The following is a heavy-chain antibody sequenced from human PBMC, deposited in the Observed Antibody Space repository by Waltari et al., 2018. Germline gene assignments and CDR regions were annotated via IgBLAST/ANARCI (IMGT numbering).Heavy chain of an antibody. D-gene: IGHD3-16*01. Sequence: EVQLLESGGGLVQPGGSLRLSCAASGFTFSSYAMSWVRQAPGKGREWVSAISGSGGSTYYADSVKGRFTISRDNSKNTLYLQMNSLRAEDTAVYYCAKDGGGLGDAFDIWGQGTMVTVSS. CDR2: ISGSGGST. CDR3: AKDGGGLGDAFDI. CDR1: GFTFSSYA. J-gene: IGHJ3*02. V-gene: IGHV3-23*01.